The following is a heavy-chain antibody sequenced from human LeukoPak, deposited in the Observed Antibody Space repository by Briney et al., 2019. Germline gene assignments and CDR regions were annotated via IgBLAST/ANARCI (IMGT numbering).Heavy chain of an antibody. D-gene: IGHD3-9*01. Sequence: GGSLRLSCAASGFTFSSYAMNWVRQAPGKGLEWVSGISGSGGSTYYADSVKGRFTISRDNSKNTLSLQMNSLRADDTALYYCARSGYYNPNYFDSWGQGTLVTVSS. V-gene: IGHV3-23*01. CDR1: GFTFSSYA. CDR3: ARSGYYNPNYFDS. J-gene: IGHJ4*02. CDR2: ISGSGGST.